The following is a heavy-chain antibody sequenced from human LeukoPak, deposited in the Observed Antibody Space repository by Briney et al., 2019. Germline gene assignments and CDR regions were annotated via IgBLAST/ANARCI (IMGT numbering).Heavy chain of an antibody. J-gene: IGHJ2*01. D-gene: IGHD3-10*01. CDR1: GFTFSSYD. CDR2: IGTAGDT. CDR3: ARGPRMVRGVIIGPGISWYFDL. V-gene: IGHV3-13*01. Sequence: GGSLSLSCAASGFTFSSYDVHWVRQATGKGLEWVSAIGTAGDTYYQASVKGRLTISRENAKNSLYLQMNSLRAGDTAVYYCARGPRMVRGVIIGPGISWYFDLWGRGTLVTVSS.